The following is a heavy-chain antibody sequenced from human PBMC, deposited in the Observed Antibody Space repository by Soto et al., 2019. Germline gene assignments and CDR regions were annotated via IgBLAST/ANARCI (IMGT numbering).Heavy chain of an antibody. V-gene: IGHV3-11*04. J-gene: IGHJ6*03. CDR1: GFTFSDYY. CDR2: ISSSGSTI. Sequence: GGSLRLSCAASGFTFSDYYMSWIRQAPGKGLEWVSYISSSGSTIYYADSVKGRFTISRDNAKNSLYLQMNSLRAEDTAVYYCARHRSMADRRYGITIFGVAHMDVWGKGTTVTVSS. CDR3: ARHRSMADRRYGITIFGVAHMDV. D-gene: IGHD3-3*01.